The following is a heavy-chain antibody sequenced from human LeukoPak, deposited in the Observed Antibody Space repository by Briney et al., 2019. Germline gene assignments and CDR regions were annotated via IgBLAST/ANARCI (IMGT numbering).Heavy chain of an antibody. CDR1: GFTFSIYS. V-gene: IGHV3-21*01. CDR2: ISGSSSSI. J-gene: IGHJ4*02. D-gene: IGHD5-12*01. CDR3: ARGPSGYHNT. Sequence: KAGGSLRLSCAASGFTFSIYSVNWVRQAPGKGLEWVSSISGSSSSIYYADSLKGRFTISRDNAKNSLYLQMNSLRAEDTAVYYCARGPSGYHNTGGQGTLVTVSS.